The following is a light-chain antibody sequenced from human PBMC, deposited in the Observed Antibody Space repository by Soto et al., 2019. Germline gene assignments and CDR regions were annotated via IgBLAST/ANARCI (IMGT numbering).Light chain of an antibody. CDR1: ALPKQN. CDR2: KDI. Sequence: SSELTQTPSVSVSPGQTARITCSGDALPKQNAYWYQQKPGQAHVLVIYKDIERPSGIPERFSGSSSGTTVTLTISRVQAEDEADYYCQSADNSGIYYVFGTGTKLTVL. CDR3: QSADNSGIYYV. J-gene: IGLJ1*01. V-gene: IGLV3-25*03.